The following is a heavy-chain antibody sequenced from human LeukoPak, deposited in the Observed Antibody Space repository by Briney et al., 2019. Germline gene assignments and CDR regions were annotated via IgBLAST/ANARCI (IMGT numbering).Heavy chain of an antibody. Sequence: SETLSLTCTVSGGSISSYCWSWIRQPPGKGLEWIGYIYYSGSTNYNPSLKSRVTISVDTSKNQFSLKLNSVTAADTAVYYCAKKDYYYMDVWGKGTTVTVSS. J-gene: IGHJ6*03. V-gene: IGHV4-59*12. CDR3: AKKDYYYMDV. CDR1: GGSISSYC. CDR2: IYYSGST.